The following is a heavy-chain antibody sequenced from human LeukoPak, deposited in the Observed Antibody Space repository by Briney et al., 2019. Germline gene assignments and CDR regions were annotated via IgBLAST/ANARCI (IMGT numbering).Heavy chain of an antibody. CDR2: INPSGGST. CDR3: ARGYGDYAY. Sequence: GASVKFSCKASGYTFTSYYMHWARQAPGQGLEWMGIINPSGGSTTYAQKFQGRVTMTRDTSTSTVSMELSSLRSEDTAVYYCARGYGDYAYWGQGTLVTVSS. J-gene: IGHJ4*02. D-gene: IGHD4-17*01. V-gene: IGHV1-46*01. CDR1: GYTFTSYY.